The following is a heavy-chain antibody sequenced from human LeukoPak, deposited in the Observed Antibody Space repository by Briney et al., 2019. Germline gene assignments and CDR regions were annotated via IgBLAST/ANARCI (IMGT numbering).Heavy chain of an antibody. J-gene: IGHJ4*02. V-gene: IGHV3-48*03. CDR2: ISSSGSTI. D-gene: IGHD5-18*01. CDR1: GFTFSNYE. Sequence: GGSLRLSCAASGFTFSNYEMNWVRQAPGKGLEWVSYISSSGSTIYYADSVKGRFTISREKAKNSLYLKMNSLRAEDTAVYYCARDDSYGLDYWGQGTRVTVSS. CDR3: ARDDSYGLDY.